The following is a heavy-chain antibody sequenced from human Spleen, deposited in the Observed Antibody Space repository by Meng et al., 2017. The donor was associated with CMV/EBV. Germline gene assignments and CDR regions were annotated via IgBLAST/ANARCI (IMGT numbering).Heavy chain of an antibody. J-gene: IGHJ4*02. CDR3: ARVQLCPDY. CDR2: ISSSGSSV. CDR1: GFTFSDYY. Sequence: GGSLRLSCVVSGFTFSDYYMSWIRQAPGKGLEWISYISSSGSSVYYAESVRGRFTISRDNVKNSLYLQMNSLRAEDTAIYYCARVQLCPDYWGQGTLVTVSS. D-gene: IGHD5-18*01. V-gene: IGHV3-11*01.